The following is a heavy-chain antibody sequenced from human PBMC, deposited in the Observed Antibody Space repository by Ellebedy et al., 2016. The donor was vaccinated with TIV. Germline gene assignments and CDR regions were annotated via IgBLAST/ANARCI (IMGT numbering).Heavy chain of an antibody. CDR3: ARLDAIDVKSLDY. CDR2: IKQGGSEK. J-gene: IGHJ4*02. CDR1: GFTFTNYW. V-gene: IGHV3-7*03. D-gene: IGHD3/OR15-3a*01. Sequence: GESLKISCAASGFTFTNYWMSWVRQAPGKGLEWVATIKQGGSEKYYVDSVKGRFTISRDNAKNSLYLQMNSLRAEDTAVYYCARLDAIDVKSLDYWGQGTLVTVSS.